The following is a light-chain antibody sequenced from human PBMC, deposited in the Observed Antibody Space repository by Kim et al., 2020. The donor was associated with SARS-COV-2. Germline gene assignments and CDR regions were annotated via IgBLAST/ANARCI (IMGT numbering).Light chain of an antibody. V-gene: IGLV1-40*01. CDR3: QSYDSSLSGWV. J-gene: IGLJ3*02. CDR1: STNIGAGYY. CDR2: GNS. Sequence: RVTITSTGSSTNIGAGYYVHWYQQQPATAPKLLIYGNSNRPSGVPDRFSGSKSGTSASLAITGLQAEDEADYYCQSYDSSLSGWVFGGGTQLTVL.